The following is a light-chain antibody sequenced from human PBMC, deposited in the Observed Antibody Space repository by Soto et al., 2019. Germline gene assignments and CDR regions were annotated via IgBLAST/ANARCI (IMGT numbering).Light chain of an antibody. Sequence: EILLTQSPGTLSLSPGERATLSCRASHTVNNNYLAWYQQRPGQAPRLLISGSSRRANGIPDRFCGSGSGTDFTLTISRLEPEDFAVYFCQQYGDSLHTFGQGTKVDIK. CDR2: GSS. J-gene: IGKJ1*01. V-gene: IGKV3-20*01. CDR1: HTVNNNY. CDR3: QQYGDSLHT.